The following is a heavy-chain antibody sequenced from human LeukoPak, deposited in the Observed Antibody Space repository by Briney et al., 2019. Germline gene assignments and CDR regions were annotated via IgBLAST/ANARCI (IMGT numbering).Heavy chain of an antibody. CDR2: INPNSGGT. CDR3: ARGGPSFGSKYNWFDP. V-gene: IGHV1-2*06. D-gene: IGHD3-10*01. CDR1: GYTFTGYY. J-gene: IGHJ5*02. Sequence: ASVKVSCKASGYTFTGYYIHWVRQAPGQGLEWMGRINPNSGGTNYAQKFQGRVTMTRDTSISTAYMELSRLRSDDTAVYYGARGGPSFGSKYNWFDPWGQGTLVTVSS.